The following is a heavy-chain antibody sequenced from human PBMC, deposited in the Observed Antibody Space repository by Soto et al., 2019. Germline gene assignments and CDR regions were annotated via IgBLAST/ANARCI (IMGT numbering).Heavy chain of an antibody. J-gene: IGHJ6*02. V-gene: IGHV1-3*01. CDR2: VNGGDGDT. D-gene: IGHD2-15*01. CDR3: ARATYNPWYSPTFAMDV. CDR1: GYTFTNNA. Sequence: GASVKVSCKAFGYTFTNNAIHWVRQAPGQELEWMGWVNGGDGDTMCSQKFQDRVTITRDTSASTTYMELRSLTSEDTAIFYCARATYNPWYSPTFAMDVWGQGTTVTVSS.